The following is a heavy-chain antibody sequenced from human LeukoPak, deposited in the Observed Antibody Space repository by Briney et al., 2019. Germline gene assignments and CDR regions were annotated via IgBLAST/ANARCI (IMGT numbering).Heavy chain of an antibody. J-gene: IGHJ4*02. V-gene: IGHV3-23*01. D-gene: IGHD1-1*01. Sequence: PGGSLRLSCAASGFTFSTFAMSWVRQAPGKGLEWVSAIHGNSHYTYHADSVRGRFTISRDNSKNTLYLQSHSLRTEDTAGNYCAKQRGTGAGTDTRYFDYCGQGSLVTVSS. CDR1: GFTFSTFA. CDR3: AKQRGTGAGTDTRYFDY. CDR2: IHGNSHYT.